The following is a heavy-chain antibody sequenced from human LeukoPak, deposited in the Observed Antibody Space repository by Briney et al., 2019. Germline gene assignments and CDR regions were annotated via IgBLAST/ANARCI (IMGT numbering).Heavy chain of an antibody. Sequence: SETLSLTCTVSGGSISSGDYYWSWIRQPPGKGLEWIGYIYYSGSTYYNPSLKSRVTISVDTSSNQFSLKLRSVTAADTAVYYCARIGSYYYYMDVWGKGTTVSVSS. V-gene: IGHV4-30-4*01. CDR3: ARIGSYYYYMDV. CDR2: IYYSGST. D-gene: IGHD1-14*01. CDR1: GGSISSGDYY. J-gene: IGHJ6*03.